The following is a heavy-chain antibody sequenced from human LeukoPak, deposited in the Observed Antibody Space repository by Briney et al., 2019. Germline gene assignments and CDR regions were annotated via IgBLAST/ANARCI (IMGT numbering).Heavy chain of an antibody. CDR1: GFTFSSYS. V-gene: IGHV3-21*01. Sequence: PGGSLRLSCAASGFTFSSYSMNWVRQAPGKGLEWVSSISSSSSYIYYAASVKGRFTISRDNAKNSLYLQMNSLRAEDTAVYYCAFLTVTGYFDYWGQGTLVTVSS. CDR3: AFLTVTGYFDY. J-gene: IGHJ4*02. D-gene: IGHD1-14*01. CDR2: ISSSSSYI.